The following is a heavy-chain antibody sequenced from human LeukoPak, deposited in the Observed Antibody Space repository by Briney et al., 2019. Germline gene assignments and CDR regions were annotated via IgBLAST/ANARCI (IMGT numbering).Heavy chain of an antibody. CDR3: AKRDDYLGWFDP. Sequence: GGSLRLSCVASGFTFSNYAMSWVRQAPGEGLEWVSGISSSGGGTDYADFVKGRVTISRDNSKKTLYLQMNSLRAEDTAVYYCAKRDDYLGWFDPWGQGTLVTVSS. CDR2: ISSSGGGT. CDR1: GFTFSNYA. D-gene: IGHD3-16*01. J-gene: IGHJ5*02. V-gene: IGHV3-23*01.